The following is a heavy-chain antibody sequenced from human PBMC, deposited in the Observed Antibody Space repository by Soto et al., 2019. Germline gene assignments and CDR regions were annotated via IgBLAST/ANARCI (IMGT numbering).Heavy chain of an antibody. V-gene: IGHV1-18*01. CDR2: ISAYNGNT. CDR1: GYTFTSYG. J-gene: IGHJ5*02. D-gene: IGHD3-22*01. CDR3: ARDQYYYDSSGSPIRWFDP. Sequence: GASVKVSCKASGYTFTSYGISWVRQAPGQGLEWMGWISAYNGNTNYAQKLQGRVTMTTDTSTSTAYMELRSLRSDDTAVYYCARDQYYYDSSGSPIRWFDPWGQGTLVTVSS.